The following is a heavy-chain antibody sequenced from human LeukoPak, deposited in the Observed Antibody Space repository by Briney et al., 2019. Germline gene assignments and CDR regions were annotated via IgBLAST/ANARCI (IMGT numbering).Heavy chain of an antibody. D-gene: IGHD3-9*01. CDR3: ARAYYPDDISTGYFYYYFDY. Sequence: PGGSLRLSCAASGFTFSSYWMHWVRQAPGKGLVWVSRINSDGSSTSYADSVKGRFTISRDNAKNTLYLQMNSLRAEDTAVYYCARAYYPDDISTGYFYYYFDYWGQGTLVTVSS. CDR2: INSDGSST. J-gene: IGHJ4*02. CDR1: GFTFSSYW. V-gene: IGHV3-74*01.